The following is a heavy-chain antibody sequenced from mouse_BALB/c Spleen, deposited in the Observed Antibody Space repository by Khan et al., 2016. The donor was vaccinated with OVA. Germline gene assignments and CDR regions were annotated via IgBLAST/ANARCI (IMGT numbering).Heavy chain of an antibody. CDR2: INPTSGYT. CDR3: TRDRIDY. J-gene: IGHJ2*01. CDR1: GYTFTTYW. V-gene: IGHV1-7*01. Sequence: QVQLKQSGAELAKPGASVKMSCKASGYTFTTYWMHWVKQRPGQGLEWIGYINPTSGYTDYNEKFKDRATLSADKSSSTAYMQLSSLTSEDSAVYYWTRDRIDYGGQGTTLTVSS.